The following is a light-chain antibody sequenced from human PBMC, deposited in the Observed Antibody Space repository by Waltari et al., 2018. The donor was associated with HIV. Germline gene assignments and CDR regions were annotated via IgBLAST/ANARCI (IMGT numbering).Light chain of an antibody. CDR3: QQYYSYPFT. CDR2: GPS. V-gene: IGKV1-8*01. CDR1: QGIGTY. Sequence: IRLTQSPSSFSASTGDKVTITCRASQGIGTYLAWYQQKPGRDPKLLIYGPSSLQRGVPPRFSGSRSVTDFTLTVRCLQSEDSANYYCQQYYSYPFTFGPGTKVAIK. J-gene: IGKJ3*01.